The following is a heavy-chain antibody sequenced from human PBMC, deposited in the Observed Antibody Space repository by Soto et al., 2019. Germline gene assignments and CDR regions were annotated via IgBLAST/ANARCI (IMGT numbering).Heavy chain of an antibody. J-gene: IGHJ2*01. V-gene: IGHV3-15*07. CDR3: TTRHTSGYNLDWYFDL. CDR1: GFSFSNAW. D-gene: IGHD3-22*01. CDR2: IKSKADGGTT. Sequence: PGGSLRLSCAASGFSFSNAWMNWVRQAPGKGLEWVGRIKSKADGGTTDYGAPVKGRFTISRDDSKNTLYLQMNSLKTEDTAVYYCTTRHTSGYNLDWYFDLWGRGTLVTVSS.